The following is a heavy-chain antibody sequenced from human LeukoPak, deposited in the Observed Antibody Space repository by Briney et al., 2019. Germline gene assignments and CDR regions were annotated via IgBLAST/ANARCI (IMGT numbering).Heavy chain of an antibody. J-gene: IGHJ4*02. CDR2: INSDGSST. Sequence: GGSLRLSCAASGFTFSSSWLHWVRQAPGKGLVWVSRINSDGSSTSYADSVKGRFTISRDNAKNTLYLQMTSLRAEDAAVYYCARVAYGSSWYVDYWGQGTLVTVSS. D-gene: IGHD6-13*01. V-gene: IGHV3-74*01. CDR1: GFTFSSSW. CDR3: ARVAYGSSWYVDY.